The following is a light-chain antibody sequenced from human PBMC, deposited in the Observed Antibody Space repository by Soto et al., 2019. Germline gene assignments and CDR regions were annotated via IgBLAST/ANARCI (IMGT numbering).Light chain of an antibody. CDR1: SSNIGNNA. V-gene: IGLV1-36*01. Sequence: QSVLTQPPSVSEAPRQRVTISCSGSSSNIGNNAVNWYQQLPGKAPKLLIYSDDLLPSGVSDRFSGSKSGTSASLAISGLQSEDVADYYCAAWDDSLNGPVFGGGTKLTVL. CDR2: SDD. J-gene: IGLJ2*01. CDR3: AAWDDSLNGPV.